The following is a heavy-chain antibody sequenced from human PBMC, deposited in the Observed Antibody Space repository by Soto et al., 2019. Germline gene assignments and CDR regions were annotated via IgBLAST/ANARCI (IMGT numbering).Heavy chain of an antibody. D-gene: IGHD6-6*01. CDR2: IIPIFGTA. CDR3: ARLSYSSSSPYHYYGMDV. Sequence: SVKVSCKASGGTFSSYAISWVRQAPGQGLEWMGGIIPIFGTANYAQKFQGRVTITADESTSTAYMELSSLRSEDTAVYYCARLSYSSSSPYHYYGMDVWGQGTTVTVSS. V-gene: IGHV1-69*13. J-gene: IGHJ6*02. CDR1: GGTFSSYA.